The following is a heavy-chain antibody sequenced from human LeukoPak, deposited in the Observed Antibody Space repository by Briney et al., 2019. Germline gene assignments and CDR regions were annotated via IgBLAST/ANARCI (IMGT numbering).Heavy chain of an antibody. CDR2: MKPNSGNT. CDR3: ATELRWKDH. V-gene: IGHV1-8*01. J-gene: IGHJ4*02. CDR1: GYSFANYD. D-gene: IGHD4-23*01. Sequence: ASENGSWKASGYSFANYDINWVPQTGGHGLEWMGYMKPNSGNTGYAQKFQGRVTMTRDTSISTAYMELSSLTSEDTAVYYCATELRWKDHWGQGTLVTVSS.